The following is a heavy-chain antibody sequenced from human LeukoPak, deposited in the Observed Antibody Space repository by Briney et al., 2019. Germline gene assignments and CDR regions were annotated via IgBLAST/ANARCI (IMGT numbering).Heavy chain of an antibody. D-gene: IGHD2-2*01. CDR3: ARGDSMYQPLPIDY. CDR2: ISSSSSTI. V-gene: IGHV3-48*01. J-gene: IGHJ4*02. CDR1: GFTFSSYS. Sequence: GGSLRLSCAASGFTFSSYSMNWVRQAPGKGLEWVSYISSSSSTIYYADSVKGRFTISRDNSKNTLYLQMNSLRAEDTAVYYCARGDSMYQPLPIDYWGQGTLVTVSS.